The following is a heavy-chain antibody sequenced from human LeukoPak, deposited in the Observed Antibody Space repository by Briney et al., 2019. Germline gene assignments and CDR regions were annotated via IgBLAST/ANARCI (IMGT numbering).Heavy chain of an antibody. CDR1: GFTVSSNE. Sequence: GGSLRLSCAASGFTVSSNEMSWVRQAPGKGLEWVSSISGGSTYYADSRKGRFTISRDNSKNTLHLQMNSLRAEDTAVYYCARDEGTETYYDILTGYYKWYYFDYWGQGTLVTVSS. CDR3: ARDEGTETYYDILTGYYKWYYFDY. V-gene: IGHV3-38-3*01. CDR2: ISGGST. J-gene: IGHJ4*02. D-gene: IGHD3-9*01.